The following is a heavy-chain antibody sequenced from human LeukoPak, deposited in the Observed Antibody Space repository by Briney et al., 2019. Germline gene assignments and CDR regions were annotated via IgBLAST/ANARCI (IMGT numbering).Heavy chain of an antibody. D-gene: IGHD3-22*01. V-gene: IGHV4-30-2*01. CDR3: ARRNRYYDSSGYYDAFDI. CDR1: GGSIGSGGSY. J-gene: IGHJ3*02. Sequence: PSQTLSLTCTVSGGSIGSGGSYWSWIRQPPGKGLEWIGYIYHSGSTYYNSSLKTRVTISVDRSKNQFSLKLRSVTAADTAVYYCARRNRYYDSSGYYDAFDIWGQGTMVTVSS. CDR2: IYHSGST.